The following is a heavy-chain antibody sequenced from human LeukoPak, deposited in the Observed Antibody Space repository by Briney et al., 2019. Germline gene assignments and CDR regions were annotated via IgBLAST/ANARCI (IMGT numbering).Heavy chain of an antibody. CDR1: GFTVSSNY. V-gene: IGHV3-53*01. Sequence: GGSLRLSCAASGFTVSSNYMSWVRQAPGKGLEWVSGIYSGGSTYYPDSVNGRFTISRDNSKHTLYLQMNSLRAEDTAVYYCAREVSSAYWLDVWGQGTTVTVSS. CDR2: IYSGGST. CDR3: AREVSSAYWLDV. J-gene: IGHJ6*02. D-gene: IGHD3-3*01.